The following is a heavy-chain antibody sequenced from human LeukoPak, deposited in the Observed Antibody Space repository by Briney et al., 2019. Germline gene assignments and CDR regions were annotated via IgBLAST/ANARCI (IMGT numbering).Heavy chain of an antibody. Sequence: GGSLRLSCAASGFTFSSYWMSWVRQAPGKGLEWVANIKQDGSEKYYVDSVKGRFTISRDNAKNSLYLQMNSLRAEDTAVYYCARDSPYITPTWIQLWQRVYYYYYYMDVWGKGTTVTIS. V-gene: IGHV3-7*01. CDR3: ARDSPYITPTWIQLWQRVYYYYYYMDV. CDR2: IKQDGSEK. J-gene: IGHJ6*03. CDR1: GFTFSSYW. D-gene: IGHD5-18*01.